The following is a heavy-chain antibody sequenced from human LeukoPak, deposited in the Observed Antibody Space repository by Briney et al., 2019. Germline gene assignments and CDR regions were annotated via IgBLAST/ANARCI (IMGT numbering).Heavy chain of an antibody. D-gene: IGHD6-19*01. CDR2: INPSGGSL. CDR3: ARVGSSYDY. V-gene: IGHV1-46*01. CDR1: EYTFTSYY. Sequence: GASVKVSCKASEYTFTSYYIHWVRQAPGQGLEWMGIINPSGGSLSYAQKFQGRVTMTRDMSTSTAYMELRSLRSDDTAVYYCARVGSSYDYWGQGTLVTVSS. J-gene: IGHJ4*02.